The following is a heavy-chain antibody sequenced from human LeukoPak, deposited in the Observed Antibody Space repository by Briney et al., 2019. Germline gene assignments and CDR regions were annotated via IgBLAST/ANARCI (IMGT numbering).Heavy chain of an antibody. CDR2: ISAYNGNT. CDR1: GYTFTSYG. J-gene: IGHJ5*02. CDR3: ARGPMVLRFLEWLSESNWFDP. D-gene: IGHD3-3*01. V-gene: IGHV1-18*01. Sequence: ASVKVSCKASGYTFTSYGISWVRQAPGQGLEWMGWISAYNGNTNYAQKLQGRVTMTTDTSTSTAYMELSRLRSDDTAVYYCARGPMVLRFLEWLSESNWFDPWGQGTLVTVSS.